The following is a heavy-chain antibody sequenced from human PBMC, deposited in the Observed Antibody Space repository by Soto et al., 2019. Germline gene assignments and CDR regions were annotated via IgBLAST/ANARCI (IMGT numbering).Heavy chain of an antibody. CDR2: ISDNSSVI. CDR3: ARDRDAYCSKGICSGPYFDY. Sequence: VGSLRLSCAASGFTFSTYSINWVRQAPGKGLEWISYISDNSSVIYYADAVKGRFTISRDNAKNSLYLQMNSLRDEDTAVYYCARDRDAYCSKGICSGPYFDYWGQGTLVTVSS. V-gene: IGHV3-48*02. J-gene: IGHJ4*02. D-gene: IGHD2-8*01. CDR1: GFTFSTYS.